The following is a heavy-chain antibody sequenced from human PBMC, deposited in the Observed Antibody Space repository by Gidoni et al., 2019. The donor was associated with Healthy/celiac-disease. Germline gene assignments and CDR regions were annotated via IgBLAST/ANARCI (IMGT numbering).Heavy chain of an antibody. V-gene: IGHV3-48*01. CDR2: ISSGSNTI. D-gene: IGHD4-17*01. Sequence: EVQLVESGGGLVKPGGSLRLSCAASGFTFSTFSMNWVRQAPGMGLEWVSNISSGSNTIYYADSVKGRFTIARDNSKNSLYLQRNSLRAEDTAVYYCARDSFLTVTPNFDYWGQGTLVTVSS. J-gene: IGHJ4*02. CDR3: ARDSFLTVTPNFDY. CDR1: GFTFSTFS.